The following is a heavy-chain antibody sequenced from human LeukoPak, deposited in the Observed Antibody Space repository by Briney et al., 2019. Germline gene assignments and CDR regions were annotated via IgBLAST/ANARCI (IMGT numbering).Heavy chain of an antibody. J-gene: IGHJ4*02. CDR3: ARRIKLGAIVTTLYFDY. V-gene: IGHV5-51*01. CDR2: IYPGDSDT. CDR1: GYSFTSYW. Sequence: HGESLKISCKGSGYSFTSYWIGWVRQMPGKGLEWMGIIYPGDSDTRYSPSFQGQVTISADKSISTAYLQWSSLKASDTAMYYCARRIKLGAIVTTLYFDYWGQGTLVTVSS. D-gene: IGHD4-11*01.